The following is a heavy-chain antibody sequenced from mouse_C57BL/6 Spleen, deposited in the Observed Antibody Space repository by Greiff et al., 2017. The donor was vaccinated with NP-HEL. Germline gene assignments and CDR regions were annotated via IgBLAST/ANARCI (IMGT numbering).Heavy chain of an antibody. CDR3: TQLGRDYFDY. J-gene: IGHJ2*01. V-gene: IGHV1-82*01. CDR1: GYAFSSSW. D-gene: IGHD4-1*01. CDR2: IYPGDGDT. Sequence: VQLQQSGPELVKPGASVKISCKASGYAFSSSWMNWVKQRPGKGLEWIGRIYPGDGDTNYNGKFKGKATLTADKSSSTTYMHLSSLPYVNSAVCFCTQLGRDYFDYWGQGTTLTVSS.